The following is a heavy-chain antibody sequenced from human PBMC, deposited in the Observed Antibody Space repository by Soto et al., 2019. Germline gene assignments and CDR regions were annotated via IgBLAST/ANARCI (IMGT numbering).Heavy chain of an antibody. Sequence: ASVKVSCKASGYTFTGHYIHWVRQAPEQGPEWMGEIGPETGATRYAQKFQGRVTMTRDMSITTVYMELNNLSPDDTAVYYCGRGRSGQIVVFYWGQGTPVTVSA. V-gene: IGHV1-2*02. J-gene: IGHJ4*02. CDR1: GYTFTGHY. D-gene: IGHD1-26*01. CDR3: GRGRSGQIVVFY. CDR2: IGPETGAT.